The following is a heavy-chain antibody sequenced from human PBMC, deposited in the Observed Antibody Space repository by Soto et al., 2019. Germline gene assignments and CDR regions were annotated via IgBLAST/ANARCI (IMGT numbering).Heavy chain of an antibody. D-gene: IGHD4-17*01. CDR1: GGSISGYY. CDR3: AGGVRLDYGQPPQLDY. Sequence: QVQLQESGPGLVKPSETLSLTCSVSGGSISGYYWSWIRQPPGKGLEWIGYMYYSGTTNYNPSLKSRVTISVDTTKRQVSLKVTSVTAADTAVYYCAGGVRLDYGQPPQLDYWGQGTLVTVSS. J-gene: IGHJ4*02. V-gene: IGHV4-59*01. CDR2: MYYSGTT.